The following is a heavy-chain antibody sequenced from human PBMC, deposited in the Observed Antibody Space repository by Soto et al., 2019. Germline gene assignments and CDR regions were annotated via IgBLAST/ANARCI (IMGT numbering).Heavy chain of an antibody. CDR1: GYTFTSYV. CDR2: INAANGNT. V-gene: IGHV1-3*01. CDR3: ARGVAGMGGWDFDY. Sequence: QVQLVQSGAEVKKPGASVKVSCKPSGYTFTSYVLHWVRQAPGQSLEWMGWINAANGNTRYSQKFQGRVTITRDTSASTAYIELSSLRSEDTAVYYGARGVAGMGGWDFDYWGQGTLVSVSS. J-gene: IGHJ4*02. D-gene: IGHD2-15*01.